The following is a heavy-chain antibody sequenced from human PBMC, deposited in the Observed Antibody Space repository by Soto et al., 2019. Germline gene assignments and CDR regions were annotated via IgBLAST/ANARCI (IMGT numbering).Heavy chain of an antibody. J-gene: IGHJ3*02. D-gene: IGHD6-13*01. CDR3: ARDLIRSIAAAGTKGLDAFDI. CDR1: GYTFTSYA. CDR2: INAGNGNT. Sequence: QVQLVQSGAEVKKPGASVKVSCKASGYTFTSYAMHWVRQAPGQRLEWMGWINAGNGNTKYSQKFQGRVTITRNTSASTAYMELSSLRSEDTAVYYCARDLIRSIAAAGTKGLDAFDIWGQGTMVTVSS. V-gene: IGHV1-3*01.